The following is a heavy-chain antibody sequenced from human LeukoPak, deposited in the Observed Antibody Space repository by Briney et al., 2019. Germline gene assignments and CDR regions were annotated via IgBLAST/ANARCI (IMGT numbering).Heavy chain of an antibody. J-gene: IGHJ4*02. CDR2: INPSGGRT. V-gene: IGHV1-46*01. CDR1: GYTFTRYY. Sequence: ASVKVSCKASGYTFTRYYMQCVRQAPGHGLEWRGIINPSGGRTSYAPKFQGRVTMTRDTSTRTVYMELSSLRSEDTAVYYCAGGDRGYFDYGGQGTLVTVSS. CDR3: AGGDRGYFDY. D-gene: IGHD3-22*01.